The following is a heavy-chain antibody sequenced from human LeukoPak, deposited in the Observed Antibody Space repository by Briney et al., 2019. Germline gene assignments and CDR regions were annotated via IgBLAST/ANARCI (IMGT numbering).Heavy chain of an antibody. D-gene: IGHD3-3*01. Sequence: GGSLRLSCAASGFTLRSYAMSWVRQAPGKGLEWVSAISAGGSTYYADSVKGRFTISRDNSKDTLYLQMNSLGVEDTAVYYCARELSWSGRDYWGQGTLVTVSS. CDR1: GFTLRSYA. CDR3: ARELSWSGRDY. J-gene: IGHJ4*02. V-gene: IGHV3-23*01. CDR2: ISAGGST.